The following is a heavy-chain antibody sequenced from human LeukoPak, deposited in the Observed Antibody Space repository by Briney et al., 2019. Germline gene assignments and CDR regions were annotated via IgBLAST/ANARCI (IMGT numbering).Heavy chain of an antibody. J-gene: IGHJ6*03. D-gene: IGHD3-16*02. CDR1: GFTFDDYG. CDR3: ARGGYDYVWGSYRYMDV. CDR2: INWNGGST. Sequence: GGSLRLSCAASGFTFDDYGMSWVRQAPGKGLEWVSGINWNGGSTGYADSVKGRFTISRDNAKNSLYLQMNSLRAEDTALYYCARGGYDYVWGSYRYMDVWGKGTTVTVSS. V-gene: IGHV3-20*04.